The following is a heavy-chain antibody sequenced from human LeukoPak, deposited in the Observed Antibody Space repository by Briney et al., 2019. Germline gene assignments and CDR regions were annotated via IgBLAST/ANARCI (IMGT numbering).Heavy chain of an antibody. J-gene: IGHJ3*02. V-gene: IGHV3-66*01. CDR3: AASLWEVVVIGAFDI. D-gene: IGHD3-22*01. Sequence: GGSLRLSCAASGFTVSSNYMSWVRQAPGKGLEWVSVIYSGGSTYYADSVKGRFTISRDNSKNTLYLQMNSLRAEDTAVYYCAASLWEVVVIGAFDIWGQGTMVTVSS. CDR2: IYSGGST. CDR1: GFTVSSNY.